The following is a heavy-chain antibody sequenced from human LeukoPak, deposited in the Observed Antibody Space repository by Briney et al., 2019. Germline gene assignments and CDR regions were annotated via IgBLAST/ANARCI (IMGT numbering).Heavy chain of an antibody. CDR1: GNSISSGYY. CDR2: IYHSGST. CDR3: ARDSCSSTSCYRELDYYFDY. V-gene: IGHV4-38-2*02. Sequence: SETLSLTCTVSGNSISSGYYWGWIRQPPGKGLEWIGSIYHSGSTYYNPSLKSRVTISVDTSKNQFSLKLSSVTAADTAVYYCARDSCSSTSCYRELDYYFDYWGQGTLVTVSS. D-gene: IGHD2-2*01. J-gene: IGHJ4*02.